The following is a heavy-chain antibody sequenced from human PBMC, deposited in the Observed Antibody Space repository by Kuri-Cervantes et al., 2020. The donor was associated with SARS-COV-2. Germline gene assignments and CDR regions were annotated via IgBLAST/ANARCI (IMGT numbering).Heavy chain of an antibody. CDR3: ARSNKRWLQLRVFDY. D-gene: IGHD5-24*01. CDR2: IYYSGST. Sequence: SETLSLTCTVSGGSISSGNYYWSWIRQHPGKGLEWIGYIYYSGSTYYNPSLKSRVTISVDTSKNQFSLKLSSVTAADTAVYYCARSNKRWLQLRVFDYWGQGTLVTVSS. J-gene: IGHJ4*02. V-gene: IGHV4-31*03. CDR1: GGSISSGNYY.